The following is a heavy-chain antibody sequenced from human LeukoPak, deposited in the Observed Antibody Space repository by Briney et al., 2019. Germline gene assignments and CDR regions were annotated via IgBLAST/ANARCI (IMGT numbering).Heavy chain of an antibody. V-gene: IGHV3-23*01. CDR3: SRDPGAFPYFFDS. D-gene: IGHD4/OR15-4a*01. Sequence: PGGSLRLSCSASGFTFNNYALTWVRQTPGKALECVSAISGDGVSPYYADSVRGRFTISRDNSKNTLYLQMNSLRVEDPAVYFCSRDPGAFPYFFDSWGQGTLVTVSS. CDR2: ISGDGVSP. J-gene: IGHJ4*02. CDR1: GFTFNNYA.